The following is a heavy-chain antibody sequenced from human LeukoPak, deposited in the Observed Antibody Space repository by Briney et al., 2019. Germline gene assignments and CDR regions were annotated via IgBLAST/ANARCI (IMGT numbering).Heavy chain of an antibody. Sequence: ASVKVSCKASGYTFTSYGISWVRQAPGQGLEWMGWISAYNGNTNYAQKLQGRVTMTTDTSTSTAYMELRSLRSDDTAVYYCARDRSSTSCYAGGYWGQGTLVTVSS. CDR2: ISAYNGNT. CDR1: GYTFTSYG. D-gene: IGHD2-2*01. CDR3: ARDRSSTSCYAGGY. V-gene: IGHV1-18*04. J-gene: IGHJ4*02.